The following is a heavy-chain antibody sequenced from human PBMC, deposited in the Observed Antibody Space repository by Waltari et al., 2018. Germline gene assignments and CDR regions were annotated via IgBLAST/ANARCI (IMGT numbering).Heavy chain of an antibody. CDR2: INPNSGGT. CDR3: ARVPQWLVGASWFDP. D-gene: IGHD6-19*01. CDR1: GYTFTGYY. V-gene: IGHV1-2*02. Sequence: QVQLVQSGAEVKKPGASVKVSCKASGYTFTGYYMHWVRQAPGQGLEWMGWINPNSGGTNYAQKFQGRVTMTRDTSISTAYMELSRLRSDDTAVYYCARVPQWLVGASWFDPWGQGTLVTVSS. J-gene: IGHJ5*02.